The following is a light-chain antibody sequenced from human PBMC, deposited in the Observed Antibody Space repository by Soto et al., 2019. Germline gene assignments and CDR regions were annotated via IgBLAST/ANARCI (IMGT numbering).Light chain of an antibody. J-gene: IGKJ1*01. Sequence: DIQMTQSLSSLSASVGDRVTITCQASQDISNYLNWYQQKPGKAPKLLIYDASNLETGVPSRFSGSGSGTDFTFTISSLQPEDIATYYCQQYDNLWTFGQGTKVEIK. V-gene: IGKV1-33*01. CDR3: QQYDNLWT. CDR1: QDISNY. CDR2: DAS.